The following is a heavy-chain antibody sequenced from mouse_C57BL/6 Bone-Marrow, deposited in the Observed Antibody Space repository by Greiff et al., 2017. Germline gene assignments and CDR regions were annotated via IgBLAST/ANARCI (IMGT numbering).Heavy chain of an antibody. CDR1: GYTFTSYW. Sequence: QVQLQQPGAELVMPGASVKLSCKASGYTFTSYWMHWVKQRPGQGLEWIGEIDPSDSYTNYNQKFKGKSTLTVDKSSSTAYMQLSSLTSEDYAVYYCARSCFYAMDYWGQGTSVTVSS. CDR3: ARSCFYAMDY. J-gene: IGHJ4*01. CDR2: IDPSDSYT. V-gene: IGHV1-69*01.